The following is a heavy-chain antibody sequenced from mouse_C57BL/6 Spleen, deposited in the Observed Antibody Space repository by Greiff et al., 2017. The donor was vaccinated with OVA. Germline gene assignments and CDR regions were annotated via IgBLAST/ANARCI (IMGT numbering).Heavy chain of an antibody. CDR2: IDPETGGT. J-gene: IGHJ1*03. CDR1: GYTFTDYE. V-gene: IGHV1-15*01. Sequence: VQLQQSGAELVRPGASVTLSCKASGYTFTDYEMHWVKQTPVHGLEWIGAIDPETGGTAYNPKFKGKAILTADKSSSTAYMELRSLTSEDSAVYYCTRGISRYFDVWGTGTTVTVSS. CDR3: TRGISRYFDV.